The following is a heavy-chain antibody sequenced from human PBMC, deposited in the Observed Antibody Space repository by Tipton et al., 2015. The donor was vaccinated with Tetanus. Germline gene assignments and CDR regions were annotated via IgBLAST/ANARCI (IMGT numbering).Heavy chain of an antibody. J-gene: IGHJ6*02. V-gene: IGHV3-23*01. CDR2: ISGSGGST. D-gene: IGHD4-11*01. CDR3: AKGSNCVPYYDMDV. Sequence: LRLSCAASGFTFSSYAMNWVRQAPGKGLEWVSAISGSGGSTYYADSVKGRFTISRDNSKNTLYLQMSSLRAEDTAVYYCAKGSNCVPYYDMDVWGQGTAVTVSS. CDR1: GFTFSSYA.